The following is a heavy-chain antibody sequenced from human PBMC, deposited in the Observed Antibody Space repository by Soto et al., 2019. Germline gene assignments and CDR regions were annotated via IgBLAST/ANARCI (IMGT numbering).Heavy chain of an antibody. D-gene: IGHD3-10*01. CDR3: ARTYYYGSGSYYYYGMDV. V-gene: IGHV1-69*06. CDR1: GGTFSSYA. CDR2: IIPIFGTA. J-gene: IGHJ6*02. Sequence: ASVKVSCKASGGTFSSYAISWVRQAPGQGLEWMGGIIPIFGTANYAQKFQGRVTITADKSTSTAYMELSSLRSEDTAVYYCARTYYYGSGSYYYYGMDVWGQGTTVTVSS.